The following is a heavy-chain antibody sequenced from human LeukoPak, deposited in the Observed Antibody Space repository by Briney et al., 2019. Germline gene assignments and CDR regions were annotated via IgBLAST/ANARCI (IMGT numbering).Heavy chain of an antibody. CDR3: TRAYDSSGYYDYYYGMDV. Sequence: GGSLRLSCAASGFTFSSYWMSWVRRAPGKGLEWVAVISYDGSSEYYADSVKGRFTISRDNSKNTLHLQMNSLRAEDTAVYYCTRAYDSSGYYDYYYGMDVWGQGTTVTVSS. J-gene: IGHJ6*02. CDR2: ISYDGSSE. CDR1: GFTFSSYW. D-gene: IGHD3-22*01. V-gene: IGHV3-30-3*01.